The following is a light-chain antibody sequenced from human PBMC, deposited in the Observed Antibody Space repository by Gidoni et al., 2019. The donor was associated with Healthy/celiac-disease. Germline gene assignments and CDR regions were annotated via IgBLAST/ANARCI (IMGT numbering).Light chain of an antibody. CDR3: QQRSNWPYT. Sequence: SPGERATLSCRASQSVSSYLAWYQQKPGQAPRLLIYDASNRATGIPDFTLTISSLEPEDFAVYYCQQRSNWPYTFGQGTKLEIK. CDR1: QSVSSY. CDR2: DAS. J-gene: IGKJ2*01. V-gene: IGKV3-11*01.